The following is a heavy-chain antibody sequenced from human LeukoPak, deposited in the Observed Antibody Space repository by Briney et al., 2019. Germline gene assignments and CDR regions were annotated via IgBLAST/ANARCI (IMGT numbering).Heavy chain of an antibody. CDR2: ISGSGGST. CDR1: GFTFSTYW. Sequence: GGSLRLSCAATGFTFSTYWMNWVRLAPGKGLEWVSAISGSGGSTYYADSVKGRFTISRDNSKNTLYLQMNSLRAEDTAVYYCAKVYSGSYSEYDYWGQGTLVTVSS. D-gene: IGHD1-26*01. V-gene: IGHV3-23*01. J-gene: IGHJ4*02. CDR3: AKVYSGSYSEYDY.